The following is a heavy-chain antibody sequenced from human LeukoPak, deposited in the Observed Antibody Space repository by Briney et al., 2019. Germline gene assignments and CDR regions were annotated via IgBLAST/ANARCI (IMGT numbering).Heavy chain of an antibody. V-gene: IGHV1-18*01. Sequence: ASVKVSCKASGYTFTSYGISWVRQAPGQGLEWMGWISAYNGNTNYAQKFQGRVTITADESTSTAYMELSSLRSEDTAVYYCARDRDTAMGTFDYWGQGTLVTVSS. J-gene: IGHJ4*02. CDR2: ISAYNGNT. CDR1: GYTFTSYG. CDR3: ARDRDTAMGTFDY. D-gene: IGHD5-18*01.